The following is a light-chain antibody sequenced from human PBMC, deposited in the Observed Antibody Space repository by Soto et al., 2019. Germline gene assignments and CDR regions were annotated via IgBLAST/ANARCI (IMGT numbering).Light chain of an antibody. V-gene: IGKV3-15*01. Sequence: EIVMTQSPATLSVSPGERATLSCRASQSVSSNLAWYQQKPGQAPRLLIYGASTRATGIPARFSGSGSGTEFTRTISLRQSEDFAIYYCQQYKNWPPITFGQGKRLEL. J-gene: IGKJ5*01. CDR2: GAS. CDR1: QSVSSN. CDR3: QQYKNWPPIT.